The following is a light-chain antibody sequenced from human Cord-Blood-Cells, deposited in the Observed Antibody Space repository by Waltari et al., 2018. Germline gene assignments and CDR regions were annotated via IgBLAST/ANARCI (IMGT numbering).Light chain of an antibody. CDR1: SGHSRYA. CDR2: LNRDGSH. J-gene: IGLJ3*02. V-gene: IGLV4-69*01. Sequence: QLVLTQSPSASASLGASVKLTCTLSSGHSRYAIAWHQPQPEKGPRYLMQLNRDGSHSKGDGIPDRFSGSSSGAERYLTISSLQSEDEADYYCQTWGTGIRVFGGGTKLTVL. CDR3: QTWGTGIRV.